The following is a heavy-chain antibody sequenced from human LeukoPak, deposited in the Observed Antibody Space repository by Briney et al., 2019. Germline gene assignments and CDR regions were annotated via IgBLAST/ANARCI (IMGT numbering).Heavy chain of an antibody. CDR3: ARALLSPWGYYFDY. CDR1: GGSISSGGYY. Sequence: SETLSLTCTVSGGSISSGGYYWSWIRQHPGTGLEWIGYIYYSGSTYYNPSLKSRVTISVDTSKNQFSLKLSSVTAADTAVYYCARALLSPWGYYFDYWGQGTLVTVSS. J-gene: IGHJ4*02. CDR2: IYYSGST. D-gene: IGHD7-27*01. V-gene: IGHV4-31*03.